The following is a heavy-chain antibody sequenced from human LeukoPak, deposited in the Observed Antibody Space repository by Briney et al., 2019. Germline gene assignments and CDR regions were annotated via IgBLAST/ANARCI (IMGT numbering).Heavy chain of an antibody. J-gene: IGHJ5*02. D-gene: IGHD1-26*01. CDR3: ARDHYPSGVAATGFNWFDP. Sequence: RASVKVSCKASGGTFSSYAISWVRQDPGQGFEWMGRIIPILGIANYAQKFQGRVTITADKSTSTAYMELSSLRSEDTAVYYCARDHYPSGVAATGFNWFDPWGQGTLVTVSS. V-gene: IGHV1-69*04. CDR2: IIPILGIA. CDR1: GGTFSSYA.